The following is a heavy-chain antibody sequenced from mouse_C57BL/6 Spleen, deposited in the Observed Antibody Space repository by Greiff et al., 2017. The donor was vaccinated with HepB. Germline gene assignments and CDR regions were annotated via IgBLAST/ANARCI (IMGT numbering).Heavy chain of an antibody. CDR3: ARDPSTEAWFAY. Sequence: EVQVVESGGGLVKPGGSLKLSCAASGFTFSSYAMSWVRQTPEKRLEWVATISDGGSYTYYPDNVKGRFTISRDNAKNNLYLQMSHLKSEDTAMYYCARDPSTEAWFAYWGQGTLVTVSA. D-gene: IGHD1-1*01. V-gene: IGHV5-4*01. CDR1: GFTFSSYA. J-gene: IGHJ3*01. CDR2: ISDGGSYT.